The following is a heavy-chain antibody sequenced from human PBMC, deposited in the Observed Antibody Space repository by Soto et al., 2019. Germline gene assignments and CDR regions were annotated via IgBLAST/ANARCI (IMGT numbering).Heavy chain of an antibody. Sequence: QVPLVQSGAEVKKPGASVKVSCKASGYTFTSYGISWVRQAPGQGLEWMGWISAYNGNTNYAQKLQGRVTMTTDTSTSTAYMELRSLRSDDTAVYYCARDEWGYCSGGSCSLFDYWGQGTLVTVSS. J-gene: IGHJ4*02. V-gene: IGHV1-18*01. D-gene: IGHD2-15*01. CDR1: GYTFTSYG. CDR2: ISAYNGNT. CDR3: ARDEWGYCSGGSCSLFDY.